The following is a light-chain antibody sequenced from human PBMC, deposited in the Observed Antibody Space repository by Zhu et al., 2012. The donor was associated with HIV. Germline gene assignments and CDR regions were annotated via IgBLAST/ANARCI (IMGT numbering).Light chain of an antibody. CDR3: QQCATLPLA. CDR1: QSVSSTY. Sequence: EIVLTQSPGTLSLSPGERATLSCRASQSVSSTYLAWYQQKPGQAPRLLIYGASSRATGIPDRFSGSGSGTDFTLTISRLEPEDFAVYYCQQCATLPLAFGPGTKVDIK. J-gene: IGKJ3*01. CDR2: GAS. V-gene: IGKV3-20*01.